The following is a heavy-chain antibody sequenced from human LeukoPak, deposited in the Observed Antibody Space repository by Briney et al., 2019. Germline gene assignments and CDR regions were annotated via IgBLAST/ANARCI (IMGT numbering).Heavy chain of an antibody. CDR1: GFTFITYA. CDR2: ISYDGSDK. V-gene: IGHV3-30*04. J-gene: IGHJ6*04. D-gene: IGHD3-10*02. Sequence: GGSLRLSCAASGFTFITYAVHWVRQAPGKGLEWVAVISYDGSDKYYADSVKGRFTISRDNAKNSLYLQMNSLRAEDTAVYYCAELGITMIGGVWGKGTTVTISS. CDR3: AELGITMIGGV.